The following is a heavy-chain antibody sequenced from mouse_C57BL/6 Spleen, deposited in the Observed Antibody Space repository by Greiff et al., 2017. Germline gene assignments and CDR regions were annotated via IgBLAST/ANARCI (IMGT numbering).Heavy chain of an antibody. D-gene: IGHD2-12*01. CDR1: GYTFTSYW. J-gene: IGHJ4*01. V-gene: IGHV1-7*01. CDR2: INPSSGYT. Sequence: QVQLQQSGAELAKPGASVKLSCKASGYTFTSYWMHWVKQRPGQGLEWIGYINPSSGYTKYNQKFKDKATLTADKSSSTAYMQLSSLTYEDSAVYYCAKGTPIYDYAMDYWGQGTSVTVSS. CDR3: AKGTPIYDYAMDY.